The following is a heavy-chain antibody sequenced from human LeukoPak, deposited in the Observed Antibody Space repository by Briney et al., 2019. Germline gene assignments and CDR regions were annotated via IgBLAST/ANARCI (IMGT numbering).Heavy chain of an antibody. D-gene: IGHD3-22*01. Sequence: GGSLRLSCAASGFTVNTNYMSWVRQAPGKGLEWVSVIYRDDTTYYADSVKGRFTISRDNSKNTLHLQMSSLRAEDTAVYYCARAAYDSGSYIVNHDYWGQGTLVTVSS. CDR3: ARAAYDSGSYIVNHDY. CDR2: IYRDDTT. J-gene: IGHJ4*02. V-gene: IGHV3-53*01. CDR1: GFTVNTNY.